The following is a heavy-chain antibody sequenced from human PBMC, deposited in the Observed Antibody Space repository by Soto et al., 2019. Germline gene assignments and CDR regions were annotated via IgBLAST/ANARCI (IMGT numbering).Heavy chain of an antibody. D-gene: IGHD3-3*01. V-gene: IGHV3-23*01. CDR2: ISGSGGST. CDR1: GFTFSSYA. Sequence: GGSLRLSCAAFGFTFSSYAMSWVRQAPGKGLEWVSAISGSGGSTYYADSVKGRFTISRDNSKNTLYLQMNSLRAEDTAVYYCAKDHSTPRYDFWSGYQPSDYWGQGTLVTVSS. J-gene: IGHJ4*02. CDR3: AKDHSTPRYDFWSGYQPSDY.